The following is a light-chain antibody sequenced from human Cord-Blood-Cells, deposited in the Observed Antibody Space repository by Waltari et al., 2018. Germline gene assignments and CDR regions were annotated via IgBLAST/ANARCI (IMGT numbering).Light chain of an antibody. CDR2: AAS. Sequence: AIRMTQSPSSLSASTGDRVTITCRAIQGISSYLAWYQQKPGKAHKLLIYAASTLQSGVPSRFSGSGSGTDFTLTISCLQSEDFATYYCQQYYSYPRTFGQGTKVEIK. V-gene: IGKV1-8*01. CDR3: QQYYSYPRT. J-gene: IGKJ1*01. CDR1: QGISSY.